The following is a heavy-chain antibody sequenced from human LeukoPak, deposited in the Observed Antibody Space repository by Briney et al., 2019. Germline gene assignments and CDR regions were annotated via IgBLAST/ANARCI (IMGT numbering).Heavy chain of an antibody. CDR2: IYYSGST. Sequence: SETLSLTCTVSGGSISSSSYYWGWIRQPPGKGLEWIGSIYYSGSTYYNPSLKSRVTISVDTSKNQFSLKLSSVTAADTAVYYCPLGVGTMVRGVIKWEYFDYWGQGTLVTVSS. D-gene: IGHD3-10*01. V-gene: IGHV4-39*01. J-gene: IGHJ4*02. CDR3: PLGVGTMVRGVIKWEYFDY. CDR1: GGSISSSSYY.